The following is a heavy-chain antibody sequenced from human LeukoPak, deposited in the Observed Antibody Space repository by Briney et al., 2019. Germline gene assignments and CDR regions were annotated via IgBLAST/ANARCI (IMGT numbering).Heavy chain of an antibody. J-gene: IGHJ4*02. CDR1: GGSISSYY. Sequence: SEILSLTCTVSGGSISSYYWSWIRRPPGKGLEWIGYIYYSGSTNYNPSLKSRVTISVDTSKNQFSLKLSSVTAADTAVYYCARAERGYPLGDYWGQGTLVTVSS. V-gene: IGHV4-59*01. D-gene: IGHD5-12*01. CDR2: IYYSGST. CDR3: ARAERGYPLGDY.